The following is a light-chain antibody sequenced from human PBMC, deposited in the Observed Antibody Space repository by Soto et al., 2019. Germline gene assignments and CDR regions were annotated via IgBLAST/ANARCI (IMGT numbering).Light chain of an antibody. Sequence: DIQMTQSPSTLSASVGDRVTITCRASQSIENWLAWYQQKPGKAPKLFILKASTLEIGVPSRFSGSGSGTEFTLSISSLQPDDFATYFCQQYESFPRTFGQGTTVEIK. V-gene: IGKV1-5*03. CDR1: QSIENW. CDR3: QQYESFPRT. J-gene: IGKJ1*01. CDR2: KAS.